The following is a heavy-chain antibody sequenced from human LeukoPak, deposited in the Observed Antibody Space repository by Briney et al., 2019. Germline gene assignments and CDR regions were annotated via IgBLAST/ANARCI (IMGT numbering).Heavy chain of an antibody. D-gene: IGHD4-23*01. V-gene: IGHV1-69*04. J-gene: IGHJ4*02. Sequence: SVKVSCKASGDTFIPYTFSWVRQAPGQGLEWIGRIIPSLDVANYAQKFQGRVTLSADRDTATTYMEVTSLRSEDTAMYYCARDPFCPGNWLGGQWGQGTLVTVSS. CDR1: GDTFIPYT. CDR2: IIPSLDVA. CDR3: ARDPFCPGNWLGGQ.